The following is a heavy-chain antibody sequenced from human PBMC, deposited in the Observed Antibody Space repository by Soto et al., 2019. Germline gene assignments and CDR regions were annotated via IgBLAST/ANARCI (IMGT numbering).Heavy chain of an antibody. CDR1: GFVFNNFA. J-gene: IGHJ5*02. V-gene: IGHV3-23*01. Sequence: GGSLRLACVCYGFVFNNFAINLVRPTPGKGLEWVSVIRGTGLNTYYAASVKGRFNISRDNSKNTVYLQMDSLKVEDTAVYYCAKRASPANIDNWFDPWGPGTKVTSPQ. CDR2: IRGTGLNT. CDR3: AKRASPANIDNWFDP.